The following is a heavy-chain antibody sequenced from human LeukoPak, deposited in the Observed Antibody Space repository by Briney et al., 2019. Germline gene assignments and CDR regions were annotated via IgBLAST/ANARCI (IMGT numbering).Heavy chain of an antibody. D-gene: IGHD7-27*01. CDR1: GGSISSSSYY. Sequence: SETLSLTCTVSGGSISSSSYYWGWIRQPPGKGLEWIGSIYYSGSTYYNPSLKSRVTISVDTSKNQFSLKLSSVTAADTAVYYCARTWGPDYWGQGTLVTVSS. J-gene: IGHJ4*02. CDR2: IYYSGST. CDR3: ARTWGPDY. V-gene: IGHV4-39*01.